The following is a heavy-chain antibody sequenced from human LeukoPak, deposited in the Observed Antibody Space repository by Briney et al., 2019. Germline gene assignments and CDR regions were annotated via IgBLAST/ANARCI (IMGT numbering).Heavy chain of an antibody. V-gene: IGHV4-39*07. Sequence: SETLSLTCSVSGASISGGTYYWGWIRQPPGKGLEWIGSIYYTGSTYDNPSLKSRVTISVDTSKNQFSLKLSSVTAADTAVYYCARVKGYYDILTGNLDAFDIWGQGTMVTVSS. CDR2: IYYTGST. CDR3: ARVKGYYDILTGNLDAFDI. D-gene: IGHD3-9*01. J-gene: IGHJ3*02. CDR1: GASISGGTYY.